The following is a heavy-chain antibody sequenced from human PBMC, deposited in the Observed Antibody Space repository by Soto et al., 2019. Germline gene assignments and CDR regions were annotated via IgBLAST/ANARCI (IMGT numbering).Heavy chain of an antibody. CDR3: TRGWTFSYGFDY. CDR2: IRSKAYGGTT. Sequence: GGSLRLSCTASGFTFGDYAMSWVRQAPGKGLEWVGFIRSKAYGGTTEYAASVKGRFTISRDDSKSIAYLQMNSLKTEDTAVYYCTRGWTFSYGFDYWGQGTLVTVYS. D-gene: IGHD1-26*01. CDR1: GFTFGDYA. J-gene: IGHJ4*02. V-gene: IGHV3-49*04.